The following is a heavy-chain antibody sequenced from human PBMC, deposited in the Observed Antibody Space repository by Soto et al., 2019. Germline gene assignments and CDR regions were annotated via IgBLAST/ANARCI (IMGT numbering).Heavy chain of an antibody. J-gene: IGHJ4*02. V-gene: IGHV3-23*01. CDR1: GFTFSSYA. D-gene: IGHD3-10*01. Sequence: GGSLRLSCAASGFTFSSYAMSWVRQAPGKGLEWVSLISGSGGSTDYADSVKGRFTISRDNSKNTLYLQMNSLRAEDTAVYYCAIFYGSGSFFYYFDYWGQGTLVTVSS. CDR2: ISGSGGST. CDR3: AIFYGSGSFFYYFDY.